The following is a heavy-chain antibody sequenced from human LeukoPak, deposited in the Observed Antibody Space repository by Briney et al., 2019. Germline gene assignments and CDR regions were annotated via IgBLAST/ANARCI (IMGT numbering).Heavy chain of an antibody. Sequence: SETLSLTCTVSGVSISGYYWSWIRQPAGKGLEWIGRIYISRGTNYNPSLTSRVIMSVDTSKNQFSLKLSSVTAADTAVYYCARGYSSGWPDYWGQGTLVTVSS. CDR3: ARGYSSGWPDY. CDR2: IYISRGT. CDR1: GVSISGYY. J-gene: IGHJ4*02. D-gene: IGHD6-19*01. V-gene: IGHV4-4*07.